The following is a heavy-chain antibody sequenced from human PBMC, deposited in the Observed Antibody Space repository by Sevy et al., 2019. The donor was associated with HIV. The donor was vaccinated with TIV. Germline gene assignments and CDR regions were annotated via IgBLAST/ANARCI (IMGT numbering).Heavy chain of an antibody. CDR3: WGGAGARHDAFDI. CDR2: ISSSGSTI. D-gene: IGHD3-16*01. J-gene: IGHJ3*02. V-gene: IGHV3-11*01. Sequence: GGALRLSCAASGFTFSDYYMSWIRQAPGKGLEWVSYISSSGSTIYYADSVKGRLTISRDNDKNSLYLQMNSRRAEETAAYYCWGGAGARHDAFDIWGQGTMVTVSS. CDR1: GFTFSDYY.